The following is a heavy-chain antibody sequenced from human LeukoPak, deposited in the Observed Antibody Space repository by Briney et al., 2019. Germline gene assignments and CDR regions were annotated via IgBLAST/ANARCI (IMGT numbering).Heavy chain of an antibody. D-gene: IGHD6-13*01. J-gene: IGHJ4*02. Sequence: SETLSLTCAVYGGSFSGYYWSWIRQPPGKGLEWIGEINHSGITNYNPSLKSRVTISVDTSKNQFSLKLSSVTAADTAVYYCARRASSLGDYWGQGTLVTVSS. CDR1: GGSFSGYY. CDR3: ARRASSLGDY. CDR2: INHSGIT. V-gene: IGHV4-34*01.